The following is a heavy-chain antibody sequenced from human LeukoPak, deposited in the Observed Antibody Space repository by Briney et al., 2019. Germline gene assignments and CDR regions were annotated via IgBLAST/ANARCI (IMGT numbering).Heavy chain of an antibody. CDR3: ARDLFRELRPFDY. CDR1: GFTFSSYE. J-gene: IGHJ4*02. V-gene: IGHV3-48*03. Sequence: GGSLRLSCAASGFTFSSYEMNWVRQAPGKGLEWVSYISSRGSTIYYADSVKGRFTISRDNAKNSLYLQMNSLRAEDTAVYYCARDLFRELRPFDYWGQGTLVTVSS. CDR2: ISSRGSTI. D-gene: IGHD1-26*01.